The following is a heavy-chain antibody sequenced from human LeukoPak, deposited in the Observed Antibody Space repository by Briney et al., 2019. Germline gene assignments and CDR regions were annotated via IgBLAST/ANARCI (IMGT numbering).Heavy chain of an antibody. V-gene: IGHV4-4*08. CDR2: LYNGGNT. J-gene: IGHJ3*02. CDR1: GDFISRYY. CDR3: ARDGGNYYDSTIDI. D-gene: IGHD3-22*01. Sequence: PSETLSLTCTVSGDFISRYYWSWIRQPPGKGLEWIGYLYNGGNTKYNPSLKSRLTMSVDTSKNQFSLKLSSVTAADTAVYYCARDGGNYYDSTIDIWGQGTMVTVSS.